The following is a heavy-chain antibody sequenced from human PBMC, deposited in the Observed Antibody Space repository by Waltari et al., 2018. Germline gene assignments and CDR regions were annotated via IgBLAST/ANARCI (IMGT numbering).Heavy chain of an antibody. CDR2: SIPIFGTA. D-gene: IGHD4-17*01. CDR3: AIHPLGYGDYGGFDY. Sequence: QVQLVQSGAEVKKPGSSVKVSCKASGGTFSSYAISWVRQAPGQGLEGMGGSIPIFGTANYAQKFQGRVTITTDESTSTAYMELSSLRSEDTAVYYCAIHPLGYGDYGGFDYWGQGTLVTVSS. V-gene: IGHV1-69*05. CDR1: GGTFSSYA. J-gene: IGHJ4*02.